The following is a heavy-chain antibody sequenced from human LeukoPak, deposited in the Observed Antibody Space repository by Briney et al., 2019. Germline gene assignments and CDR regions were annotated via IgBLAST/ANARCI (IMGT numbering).Heavy chain of an antibody. CDR3: AKSSRATVSHFDY. J-gene: IGHJ4*02. CDR1: GFTFSSYG. CDR2: ISYDGSNK. D-gene: IGHD4-17*01. Sequence: GGSLRLSCAASGFTFSSYGMHWVRQAPGKGLEWEAVISYDGSNKYYADSVKGRFTISRDNSKNTLYLQMNSLRAEDTAVYYCAKSSRATVSHFDYWGQGTLVTVSS. V-gene: IGHV3-30*18.